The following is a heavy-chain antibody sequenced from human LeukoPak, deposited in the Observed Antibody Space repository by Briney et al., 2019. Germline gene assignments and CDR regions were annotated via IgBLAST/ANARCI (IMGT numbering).Heavy chain of an antibody. V-gene: IGHV4-59*08. CDR3: ARGELPY. CDR2: IYYSGST. J-gene: IGHJ4*02. Sequence: PSETLSLTCTVSGGSISSYYWSWIRQPPGKGLEWIGYIYYSGSTNYNPSLKSRVTISVDTSKNQFSLKLSSVTAADTAVYYCARGELPYWGQGTLVTVSS. CDR1: GGSISSYY. D-gene: IGHD1-7*01.